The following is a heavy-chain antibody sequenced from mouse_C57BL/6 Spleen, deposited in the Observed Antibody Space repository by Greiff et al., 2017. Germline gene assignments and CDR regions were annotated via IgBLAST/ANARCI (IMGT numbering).Heavy chain of an antibody. Sequence: VQLKESGPGLVAPSQSLSITCTVSGFSLTSYAISWVRQPPGKGLEWLGVIWTGGGTNYNSALKSRLSISKDNSTSQVFLKMNSLQTDDTARYYCARNRDGSSYVWFAYWGQGTLVTVSA. CDR3: ARNRDGSSYVWFAY. CDR2: IWTGGGT. CDR1: GFSLTSYA. J-gene: IGHJ3*01. D-gene: IGHD1-1*01. V-gene: IGHV2-9-1*01.